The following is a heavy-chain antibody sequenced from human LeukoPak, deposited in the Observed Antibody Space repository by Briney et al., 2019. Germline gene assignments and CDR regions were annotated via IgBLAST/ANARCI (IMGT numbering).Heavy chain of an antibody. CDR3: ARYYYDSSGSFDY. CDR1: GGSISSSSYY. CDR2: IYYSGST. J-gene: IGHJ4*02. V-gene: IGHV4-39*01. Sequence: SETLSLTCTVSGGSISSSSYYWGWLRQPPGKGLEWIGSIYYSGSTYYNPSLKSRVTISVDTSKNQFSLKLSSVTAADTAVYYCARYYYDSSGSFDYWGQGTLVTVSS. D-gene: IGHD3-22*01.